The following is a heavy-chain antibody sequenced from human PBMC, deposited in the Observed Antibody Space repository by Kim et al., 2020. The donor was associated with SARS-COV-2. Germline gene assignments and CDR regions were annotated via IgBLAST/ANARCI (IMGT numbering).Heavy chain of an antibody. J-gene: IGHJ4*02. V-gene: IGHV3-23*01. CDR3: GNTGGGGGGELG. CDR2: FTSGATNT. D-gene: IGHD7-27*01. CDR1: GFTFSSFD. Sequence: GGSLRLSCATSGFTFSSFDMTWVRQAPGKGLEWVSTFTSGATNTYYTDSVKGRFTLSRDNSKSTVYLQMNSLRVEDTAIYYCGNTGGGGGGELGWGQGTLVTVSS.